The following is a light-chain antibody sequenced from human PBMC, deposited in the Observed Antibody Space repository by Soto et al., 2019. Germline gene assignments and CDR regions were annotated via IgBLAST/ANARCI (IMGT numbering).Light chain of an antibody. J-gene: IGKJ4*01. CDR2: DAS. Sequence: EIVLTQSPGTLSLSPGERATLSCRASQSVSSTFLAWYQQKPGQAPRLLIYDASSRATDIPDRFSGSGSGTDFSLIISRLEPEDFAVYYCQQYSSSPPTLTFGGGTKVEIK. CDR1: QSVSSTF. CDR3: QQYSSSPPTLT. V-gene: IGKV3-20*01.